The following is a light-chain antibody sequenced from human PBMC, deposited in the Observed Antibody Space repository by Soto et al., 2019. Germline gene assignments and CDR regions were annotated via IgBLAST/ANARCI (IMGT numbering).Light chain of an antibody. J-gene: IGKJ5*01. CDR1: QSLSSSY. V-gene: IGKV3-20*01. CDR2: GSF. CDR3: QQYGSWIT. Sequence: EIVLTQSPATLSLSPGERATLSCRASQSLSSSYLAWYQQKSGQAPRLLIYGSFSRATGIPDRFSGSGSGTDFTLTISRLEPEDFAVYYCQQYGSWITFGQGTRLEIK.